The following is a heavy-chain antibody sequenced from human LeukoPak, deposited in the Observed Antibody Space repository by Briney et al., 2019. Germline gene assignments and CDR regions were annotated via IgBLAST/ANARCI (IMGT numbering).Heavy chain of an antibody. Sequence: PSETLSLTCTVSDGSISGDDYYWSWIRQPAGKGLEWIGRTYISGSTNYNPSLKSRVTISLDTSKNQFSLKLSSVTAADTAVYYCARARGSGNYYSRSYYYYMDVWGKGTTVTISS. D-gene: IGHD3-10*01. CDR1: DGSISGDDYY. CDR3: ARARGSGNYYSRSYYYYMDV. J-gene: IGHJ6*03. V-gene: IGHV4-61*02. CDR2: TYISGST.